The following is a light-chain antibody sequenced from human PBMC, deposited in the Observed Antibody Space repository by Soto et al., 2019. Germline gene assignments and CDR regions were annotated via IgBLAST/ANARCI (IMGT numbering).Light chain of an antibody. Sequence: QSALTQPASVSGSPGQSIIISCTGTSSDVGGYNYVSWYQHHPGKAPKLMIYEVSNRPSGVSNRLSGSKSGNTASLTISGLQGEDEADYYCSSYTTTTPLEVFGTGTKLTVL. V-gene: IGLV2-14*01. J-gene: IGLJ1*01. CDR1: SSDVGGYNY. CDR3: SSYTTTTPLEV. CDR2: EVS.